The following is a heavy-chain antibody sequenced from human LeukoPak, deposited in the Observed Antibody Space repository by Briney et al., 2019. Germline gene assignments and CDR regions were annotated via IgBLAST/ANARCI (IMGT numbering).Heavy chain of an antibody. CDR3: ARAVVVPAAPQGTWFDP. J-gene: IGHJ5*02. D-gene: IGHD2-2*01. Sequence: ASVKVSCKASGDTFTSYGISWMRQAPGQGLEWMGWISAYNGNTNYAQKLQGRVTMTTDTSTSTAYMELRSLRSDDTAVYYCARAVVVPAAPQGTWFDPWGQGTLVTVSS. V-gene: IGHV1-18*01. CDR1: GDTFTSYG. CDR2: ISAYNGNT.